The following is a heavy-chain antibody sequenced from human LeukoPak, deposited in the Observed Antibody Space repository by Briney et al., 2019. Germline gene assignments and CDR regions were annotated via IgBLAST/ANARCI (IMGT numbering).Heavy chain of an antibody. CDR3: AKDPSNYGH. V-gene: IGHV3-23*01. D-gene: IGHD4-11*01. J-gene: IGHJ4*02. CDR2: ISGSGGST. CDR1: EFPFRNYA. Sequence: GGSLRLSCAASEFPFRNYAMSWVRQAPGKGLEWVSAISGSGGSTYYADSVKGRFTISRDNSKNTLYLQMNSLRAEDTAVYYCAKDPSNYGHWGQGTLVTVSS.